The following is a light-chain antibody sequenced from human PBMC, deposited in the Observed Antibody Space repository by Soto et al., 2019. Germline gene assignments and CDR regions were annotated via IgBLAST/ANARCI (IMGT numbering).Light chain of an antibody. CDR1: SSDVGGYNY. V-gene: IGLV2-14*01. CDR2: EVS. Sequence: LTQPASVSGSPGQSITISCTGTSSDVGGYNYVSWYQQHPGKAPKLMIYEVSNRPSGVSNLFSGSKSGNTASLTISGLQAEDEADYYCSSYTSSSTPHYVFGTGTKVTVL. J-gene: IGLJ1*01. CDR3: SSYTSSSTPHYV.